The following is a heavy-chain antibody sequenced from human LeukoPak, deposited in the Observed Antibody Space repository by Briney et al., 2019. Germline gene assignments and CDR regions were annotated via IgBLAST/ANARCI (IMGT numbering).Heavy chain of an antibody. D-gene: IGHD2-21*01. CDR3: ARGVVIAPQTFDY. J-gene: IGHJ4*02. V-gene: IGHV4-59*01. Sequence: SETLSLTCTVSGGSISHYYWSWIRQPPGKGLEWIGYIYYSGSTNYNPSLKSRVTISVDTSKNQFSLKLSSVTAADTAVYYCARGVVIAPQTFDYWGQGTLVTVSS. CDR2: IYYSGST. CDR1: GGSISHYY.